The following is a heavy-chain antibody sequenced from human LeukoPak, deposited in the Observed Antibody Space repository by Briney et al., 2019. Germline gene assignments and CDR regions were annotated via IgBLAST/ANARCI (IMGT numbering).Heavy chain of an antibody. CDR3: ARDLGGPEGDGLDV. CDR1: GFIFSESG. Sequence: GGSLRLSCAASGFIFSESGMHWVRQAPGKGLEWVAIVWPDGNKRYYGGSVKGRFAISRDNSKNTLYSQMSSLRVEDTAVYYCARDLGGPEGDGLDVWGQGTTVTVSS. CDR2: VWPDGNKR. V-gene: IGHV3-33*01. J-gene: IGHJ6*02. D-gene: IGHD3-16*01.